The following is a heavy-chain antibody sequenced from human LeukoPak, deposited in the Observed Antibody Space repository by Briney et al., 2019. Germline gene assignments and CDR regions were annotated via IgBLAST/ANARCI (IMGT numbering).Heavy chain of an antibody. J-gene: IGHJ6*02. CDR3: ARDKTYYDLWSGYSGRYYGMDV. D-gene: IGHD3-3*01. CDR2: IKQDGSEK. CDR1: GFTFSSYW. V-gene: IGHV3-7*01. Sequence: GGSLRLSCAASGFTFSSYWMSWVRQAPGKGLEWVANIKQDGSEKYYVDSVKGRFTISRDNAKNSLYLQMNSLRAEDTAVYYCARDKTYYDLWSGYSGRYYGMDVWGQGTTVTVSS.